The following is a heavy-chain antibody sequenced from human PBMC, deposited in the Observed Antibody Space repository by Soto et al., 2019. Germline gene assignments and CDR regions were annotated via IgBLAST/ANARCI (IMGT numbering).Heavy chain of an antibody. D-gene: IGHD1-26*01. V-gene: IGHV3-23*01. CDR1: GFTFSSYA. CDR2: ISGSGGST. Sequence: PGGSLRLSCAASGFTFSSYAMSWVRQAPGKGLEWVSAISGSGGSTYYADSVKGRFTISRDNSKNTLYLQMNSLRAEDTAVYYCAKPLRGSYSGEYFDYWGQGTLVTVSS. CDR3: AKPLRGSYSGEYFDY. J-gene: IGHJ4*02.